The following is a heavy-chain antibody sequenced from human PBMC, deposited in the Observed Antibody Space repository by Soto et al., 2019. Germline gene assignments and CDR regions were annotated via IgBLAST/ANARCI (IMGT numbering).Heavy chain of an antibody. CDR2: ISSSSSYI. CDR1: GFTFSSYS. CDR3: AREGSDYYPLGD. D-gene: IGHD3-10*01. V-gene: IGHV3-21*01. J-gene: IGHJ4*02. Sequence: EVQLVESGGGLVQPGGSLRLSCAASGFTFSSYSMNWVRQAPGKGLEWVSSISSSSSYIYYADSVKGRFTISRDNAKNSLYLQMNSLRAEDTAVYYCAREGSDYYPLGDWGQGTLVTVSS.